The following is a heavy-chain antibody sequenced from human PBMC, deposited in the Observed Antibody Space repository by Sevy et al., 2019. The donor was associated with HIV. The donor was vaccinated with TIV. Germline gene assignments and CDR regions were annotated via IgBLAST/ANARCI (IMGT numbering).Heavy chain of an antibody. V-gene: IGHV3-30*12. CDR2: ISSNGDNA. Sequence: GGSLRLSCAATGFTFSNYAMHWVRQAPGKGMEWLALISSNGDNAFYANSVRGRLTVSRDNSMNTLSLQMSSLTAEDTAVYYCARGPEWELTSFLSHWGQGTLVTVSS. CDR1: GFTFSNYA. CDR3: ARGPEWELTSFLSH. D-gene: IGHD1-26*01. J-gene: IGHJ4*02.